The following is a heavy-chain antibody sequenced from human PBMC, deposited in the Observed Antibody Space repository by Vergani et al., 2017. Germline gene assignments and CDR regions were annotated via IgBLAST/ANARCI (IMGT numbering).Heavy chain of an antibody. CDR3: ARAARRFGEFLPYYFDY. CDR2: INHSGRT. J-gene: IGHJ4*02. D-gene: IGHD3-10*01. Sequence: QVQLQQWRAGLLKPSETLSLTCAVYGGSFSGYYWSWIRQPPGKGLEWFGEINHSGRTNYNPSLKSRVTIPVDTSKNQHSLKLSSVTAADTGVYYCARAARRFGEFLPYYFDYWGQGTLVTVSS. V-gene: IGHV4-34*01. CDR1: GGSFSGYY.